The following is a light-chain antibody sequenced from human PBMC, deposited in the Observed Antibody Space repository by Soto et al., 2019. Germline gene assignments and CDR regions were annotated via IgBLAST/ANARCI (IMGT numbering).Light chain of an antibody. Sequence: QSVLTQPPSVSAAPGQKVTISCSGSSSNIGNNYVSWYQQLPGTAPKLLMYDNNKRPSGIPDRFSGSKSGTSATLGITGLQTGDEADYYCGTWDSSLSGNWVFGGGTKLTVL. CDR3: GTWDSSLSGNWV. CDR2: DNN. J-gene: IGLJ3*02. V-gene: IGLV1-51*01. CDR1: SSNIGNNY.